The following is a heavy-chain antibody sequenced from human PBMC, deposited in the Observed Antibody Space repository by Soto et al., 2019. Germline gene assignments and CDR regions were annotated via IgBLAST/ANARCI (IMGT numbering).Heavy chain of an antibody. J-gene: IGHJ5*02. D-gene: IGHD3-3*01. CDR3: AKGDPIFGVVNIANWFDH. V-gene: IGHV4-34*01. Sequence: QVQLQQWGAGLVKPSETLSLTCAVYGESFSDYYWSWIRQPPGKGLAWIGEINHSGSTSYTPSLKSRVTISVDSSKNQFSLKLSSVTAADTAVYYCAKGDPIFGVVNIANWFDHWGQGTPVTVSS. CDR1: GESFSDYY. CDR2: INHSGST.